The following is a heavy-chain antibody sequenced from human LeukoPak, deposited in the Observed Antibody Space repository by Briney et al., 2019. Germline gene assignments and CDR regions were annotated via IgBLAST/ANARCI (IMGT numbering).Heavy chain of an antibody. CDR2: ISAYNGNT. J-gene: IGHJ6*02. CDR3: ARVYNWNDVGYGMDV. V-gene: IGHV1-18*01. Sequence: GASVKVSCKASGYTFTSYGISWVRQAPGQGLEWMGWISAYNGNTNYAQKLQGRVTMTTDTSTSTACMELRSLRPDDTAVYYCARVYNWNDVGYGMDVWGQGTTVTVSS. CDR1: GYTFTSYG. D-gene: IGHD1-20*01.